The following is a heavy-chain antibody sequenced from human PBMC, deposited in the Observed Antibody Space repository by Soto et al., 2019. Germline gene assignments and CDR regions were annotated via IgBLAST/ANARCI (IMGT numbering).Heavy chain of an antibody. CDR2: IYYSGST. J-gene: IGHJ4*02. CDR3: ASTGIAGRQYFDY. CDR1: GGSFSSSSYY. D-gene: IGHD6-6*01. V-gene: IGHV4-39*01. Sequence: QLQLQESGPGLVKPSETLSLTCTVSGGSFSSSSYYWGWIRQPPGKGLEWIGSIYYSGSTYYKPSLKTRVTISVDTSKNQSSLKLSSVTAADTAVYYCASTGIAGRQYFDYWGQGTLVTVSS.